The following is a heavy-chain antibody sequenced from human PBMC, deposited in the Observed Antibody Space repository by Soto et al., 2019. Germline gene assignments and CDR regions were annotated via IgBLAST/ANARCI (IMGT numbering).Heavy chain of an antibody. Sequence: QAHLVESGGGVVQPGTSLRLSCAASGFDFSNSGIQWVRQTPGKGLEWVALISFDGDKYYVDSVKGRFTISRDNPTNTVYLQMNRLRPEDTGVYYCARDYARGWCQFWGQGTLVTVSS. V-gene: IGHV3-30*03. CDR1: GFDFSNSG. D-gene: IGHD2-8*02. CDR2: ISFDGDK. J-gene: IGHJ4*02. CDR3: ARDYARGWCQF.